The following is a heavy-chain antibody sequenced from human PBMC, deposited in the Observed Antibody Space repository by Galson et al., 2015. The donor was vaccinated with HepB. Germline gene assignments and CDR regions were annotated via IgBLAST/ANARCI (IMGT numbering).Heavy chain of an antibody. Sequence: SVKVSCKASGGTFSSYAISWVRQAPGQGLEWMGRIIPILGIANYAQKFQGRVTITADKSTSTAYMELSSLRSEDTAVYYCARADTAMVMGYYYYGMDVWGQGTTVTVSS. CDR3: ARADTAMVMGYYYYGMDV. D-gene: IGHD5-18*01. CDR2: IIPILGIA. J-gene: IGHJ6*02. CDR1: GGTFSSYA. V-gene: IGHV1-69*04.